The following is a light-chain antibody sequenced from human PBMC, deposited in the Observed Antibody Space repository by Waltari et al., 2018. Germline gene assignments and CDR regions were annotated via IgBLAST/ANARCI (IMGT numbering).Light chain of an antibody. CDR3: QHYVRLPVT. Sequence: EIVLTQSPGTLSLSPGERAILSCRASQSVARTLAWYQQKPGQAPRLLIYGASNRATGIPDRFSGSGSGTDFSLTISRLEPEDFSVYYCQHYVRLPVTFGQGTRVEI. CDR2: GAS. CDR1: QSVART. V-gene: IGKV3-20*01. J-gene: IGKJ1*01.